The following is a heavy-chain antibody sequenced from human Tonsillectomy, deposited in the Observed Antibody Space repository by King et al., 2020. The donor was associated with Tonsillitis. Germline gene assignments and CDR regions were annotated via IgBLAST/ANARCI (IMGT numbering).Heavy chain of an antibody. CDR2: ISFTSSAI. D-gene: IGHD6-13*01. Sequence: VQLVESGGGLVQPGESLRLSCVASGFTFSSYNMNWVRQAPGKGLEWVSYISFTSSAIYYADSVKGRFTISRDDAKNSLYLQMNSLRAEDTAFYYCARDSARDFSPGISVEVAGGIGDFDFWGQGTLVTVSS. CDR1: GFTFSSYN. J-gene: IGHJ4*02. V-gene: IGHV3-48*01. CDR3: ARDSARDFSPGISVEVAGGIGDFDF.